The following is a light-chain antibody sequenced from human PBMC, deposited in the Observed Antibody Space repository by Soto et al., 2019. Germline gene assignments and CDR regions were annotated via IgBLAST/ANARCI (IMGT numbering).Light chain of an antibody. J-gene: IGKJ4*01. V-gene: IGKV3-11*01. CDR3: QQRSAWPFT. Sequence: IVLTQSPAPLSLSPGEGASLSCRASQTVGKNLAWYQMRPGQTPRLLIFDASTRATGVPPRFSGSRSGSDFTLTISSLEPEDFALYDCQQRSAWPFTFGGGTNVLIK. CDR2: DAS. CDR1: QTVGKN.